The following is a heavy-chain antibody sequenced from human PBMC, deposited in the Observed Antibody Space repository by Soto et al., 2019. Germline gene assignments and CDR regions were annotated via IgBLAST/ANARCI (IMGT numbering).Heavy chain of an antibody. CDR1: GFTVSSNY. V-gene: IGHV3-53*01. CDR3: ARDWAWGRDGYNWGQYYYYGMDV. CDR2: IYSGGST. J-gene: IGHJ6*02. D-gene: IGHD5-12*01. Sequence: GGSLRLSCAASGFTVSSNYMSWVRQAPGKGLEWVSVIYSGGSTHYADSVKGRFTISRDNSKNTLYLQMNSLRAEDTAVYYCARDWAWGRDGYNWGQYYYYGMDVWGQGTTVTVSS.